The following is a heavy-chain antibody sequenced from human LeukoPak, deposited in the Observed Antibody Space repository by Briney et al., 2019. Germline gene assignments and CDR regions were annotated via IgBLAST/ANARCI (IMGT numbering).Heavy chain of an antibody. Sequence: GGSPRLSCAVSGFTFSSFGMQWVRQAPGKGLEWVALISYDGSNKHYADSVKGRFTISRDNSKNTLYLQMNGLRPEDTAVYYCAKDGAGSWFGEATWGQGTLVTVSS. CDR3: AKDGAGSWFGEAT. J-gene: IGHJ5*02. CDR2: ISYDGSNK. CDR1: GFTFSSFG. V-gene: IGHV3-30*18. D-gene: IGHD6-13*01.